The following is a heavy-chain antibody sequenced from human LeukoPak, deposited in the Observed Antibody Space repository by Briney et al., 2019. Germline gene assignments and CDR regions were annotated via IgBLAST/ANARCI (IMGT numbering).Heavy chain of an antibody. CDR3: ARSSHLGGSYYYYMDV. V-gene: IGHV4-39*01. CDR1: GGSISSSSYY. D-gene: IGHD1-26*01. Sequence: SETLSLTCTVSGGSISSSSYYWGWIRQPPGKGLEWIGSIYYSGSTYYNPSLKSRVTISVDTSKNQFSLKLSSVTAADTAVYYCARSSHLGGSYYYYMDVWGKGTTVTVSS. J-gene: IGHJ6*03. CDR2: IYYSGST.